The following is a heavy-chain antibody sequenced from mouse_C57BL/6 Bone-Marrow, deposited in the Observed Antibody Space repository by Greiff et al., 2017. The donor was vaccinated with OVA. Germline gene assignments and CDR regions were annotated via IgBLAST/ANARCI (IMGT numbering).Heavy chain of an antibody. J-gene: IGHJ1*03. Sequence: VQLQQPGAELVKPGASVKLSCKASGYTFTNYWMHWVKQRPGQGLEWIGMIHPNSGSTNYNEKFKSKATLTVDKSSSTAYMQLSSLTSEDSAVYYCARDGSSYWYFDVWGTGTTVTVSS. CDR3: ARDGSSYWYFDV. CDR1: GYTFTNYW. V-gene: IGHV1-64*01. D-gene: IGHD1-1*01. CDR2: IHPNSGST.